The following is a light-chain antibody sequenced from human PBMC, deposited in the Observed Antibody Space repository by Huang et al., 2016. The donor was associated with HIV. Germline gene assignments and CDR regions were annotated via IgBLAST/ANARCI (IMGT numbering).Light chain of an antibody. Sequence: DIQMTQSPSSVSASVGDRVTITCRAGQDISSWLAWYQHQPGNAPKLLIFAASSLQPGVPSRFSGSGSGTDFTLTISSLQPEDFGTYYCQQANSFSLTFGGGTKVEIK. CDR3: QQANSFSLT. CDR1: QDISSW. V-gene: IGKV1-12*01. J-gene: IGKJ4*01. CDR2: AAS.